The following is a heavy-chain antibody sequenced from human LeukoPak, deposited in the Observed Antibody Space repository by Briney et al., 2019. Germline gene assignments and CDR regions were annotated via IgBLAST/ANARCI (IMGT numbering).Heavy chain of an antibody. CDR1: GGTFSSYA. Sequence: SVKVSCKASGGTFSSYAISWVRQAPGQGLEWMGRIIPILGIANYAQKFQGRVTITAAKSTSTAYMELSSLRSEATAVYYCARMYYYDSSGYYYGAFDYWGQGTLVTVSS. CDR3: ARMYYYDSSGYYYGAFDY. V-gene: IGHV1-69*04. D-gene: IGHD3-22*01. J-gene: IGHJ4*02. CDR2: IIPILGIA.